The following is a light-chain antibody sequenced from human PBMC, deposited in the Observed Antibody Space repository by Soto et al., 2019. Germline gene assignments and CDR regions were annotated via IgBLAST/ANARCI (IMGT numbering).Light chain of an antibody. CDR2: EVS. CDR1: SSDVGGYKY. CDR3: SSYTSSSTPYV. Sequence: QSALTQPASVSGSPGQSSTISCTGTSSDVGGYKYVSWYQQHPGKAPKLMIYEVSNWPSGVSNRFSGSKSGNTASLTISGLQAEDEADYYCSSYTSSSTPYVFGTGTKVTVL. J-gene: IGLJ1*01. V-gene: IGLV2-14*01.